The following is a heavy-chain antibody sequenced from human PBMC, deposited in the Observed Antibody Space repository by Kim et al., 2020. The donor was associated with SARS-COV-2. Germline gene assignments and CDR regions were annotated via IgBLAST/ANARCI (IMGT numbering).Heavy chain of an antibody. D-gene: IGHD3-10*01. CDR2: IWYDGSNK. CDR1: GFTFSSYG. J-gene: IGHJ6*02. V-gene: IGHV3-33*01. CDR3: ARESEPAVLLWFGARRPMDV. Sequence: GGSLRLSCAASGFTFSSYGMHWVRQAPGKGLEWVAVIWYDGSNKYYADSVKGRFTISRDNSKNTLYLQMNSLRAEDTAVYYCARESEPAVLLWFGARRPMDVWGQGTTVTVSS.